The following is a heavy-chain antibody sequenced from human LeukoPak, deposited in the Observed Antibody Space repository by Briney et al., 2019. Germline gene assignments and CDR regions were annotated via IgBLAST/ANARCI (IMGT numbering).Heavy chain of an antibody. D-gene: IGHD3-16*01. CDR2: IYYTGST. J-gene: IGHJ6*02. V-gene: IGHV4-59*01. Sequence: SETLSLTCTVSGDSMKSYYWTWIRQSPGKGLEWIGYIYYTGSTNYNPSLKSRVTISVDTSKNQFSLKLSSVTAADTAVYYCARAPSSYASDGMDVWGQGTTVTVSS. CDR3: ARAPSSYASDGMDV. CDR1: GDSMKSYY.